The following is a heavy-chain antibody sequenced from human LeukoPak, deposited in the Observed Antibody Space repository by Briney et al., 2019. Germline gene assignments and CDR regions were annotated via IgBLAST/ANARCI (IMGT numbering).Heavy chain of an antibody. Sequence: SETLSLTCTVPGGSICSYYWSWIRQTPGRGVEWVGHIYYSGRTKYNPSLKSRVTISVDTSKDQFSLKLSSVTAADTAVYYCARQVSRFLGWSAPFYMDVWGKGTTVTVSS. V-gene: IGHV4-59*01. CDR3: ARQVSRFLGWSAPFYMDV. CDR2: IYYSGRT. D-gene: IGHD3-3*01. CDR1: GGSICSYY. J-gene: IGHJ6*03.